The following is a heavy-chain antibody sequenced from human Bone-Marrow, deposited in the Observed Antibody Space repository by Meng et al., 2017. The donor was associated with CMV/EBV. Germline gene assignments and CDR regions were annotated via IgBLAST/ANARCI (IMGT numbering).Heavy chain of an antibody. CDR3: ARDQGAPRLKVRRDYYGMDV. J-gene: IGHJ6*02. CDR2: ISYDGSDK. V-gene: IGHV3-30-3*01. CDR1: GGTFSSYA. D-gene: IGHD6-6*01. Sequence: SCKASGGTFSSYAMHWVRQAPGKGLEWVAVISYDGSDKYYADSVKGRFTISRDNSKNTLYLQMNSLRAEDTAVYYCARDQGAPRLKVRRDYYGMDVWGQGTAVTVSS.